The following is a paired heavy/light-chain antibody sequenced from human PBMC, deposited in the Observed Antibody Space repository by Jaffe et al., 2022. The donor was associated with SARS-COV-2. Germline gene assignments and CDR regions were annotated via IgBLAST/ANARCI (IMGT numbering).Light chain of an antibody. CDR3: QQLNSYLIT. CDR1: QGISSY. J-gene: IGKJ5*01. V-gene: IGKV1-9*01. Sequence: DIQLTQSPSFLSASVGDRVTITCRASQGISSYLAWYQQKPGKAPKLLIYAASTLQSGVPSRFSGSGSGTEFTLTISSLQPEDFATYYCQQLNSYLITFGQGTRLEIK. CDR2: AAS.
Heavy chain of an antibody. Sequence: EVQLVESGGGLVQPGRSLRLSCAASGFTFDDYAMHWVRQAPGKGLEWVSGISWNSGSIGYADSVKGRFTISRDNAKNSLYLQMNSLRAEDTALYYCAKDTEMATMNYDAFDIWGQGTMVTVSS. V-gene: IGHV3-9*01. CDR3: AKDTEMATMNYDAFDI. J-gene: IGHJ3*02. CDR2: ISWNSGSI. CDR1: GFTFDDYA. D-gene: IGHD5-12*01.